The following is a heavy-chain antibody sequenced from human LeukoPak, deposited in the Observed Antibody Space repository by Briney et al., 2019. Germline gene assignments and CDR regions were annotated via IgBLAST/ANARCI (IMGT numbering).Heavy chain of an antibody. CDR2: ISSSSSYI. CDR3: ASGIAAAGISSDY. D-gene: IGHD6-13*01. J-gene: IGHJ4*02. Sequence: GGSLRLSCAASGFTFSSYSMNWVRQAPGKGLEWVSSISSSSSYIYYADSVKGRFTISRDNAKNSLYLQMNSLRAEDTAVYYCASGIAAAGISSDYWGQGTLVTVSS. V-gene: IGHV3-21*01. CDR1: GFTFSSYS.